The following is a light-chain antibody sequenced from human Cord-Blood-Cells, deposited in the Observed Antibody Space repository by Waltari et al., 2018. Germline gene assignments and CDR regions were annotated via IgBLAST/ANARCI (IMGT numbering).Light chain of an antibody. Sequence: QSALTQPASVSGSPGQSITISCTGTSSDVGSYNLVSWYQQHPGKAPKLMIYEGSKRPSGVSNRFSGSKSGNTASLTISGLHAEDEADYYCCSYAGSSTFYVCGTGTKVTVL. CDR1: SSDVGSYNL. CDR3: CSYAGSSTFYV. J-gene: IGLJ1*01. V-gene: IGLV2-23*01. CDR2: EGS.